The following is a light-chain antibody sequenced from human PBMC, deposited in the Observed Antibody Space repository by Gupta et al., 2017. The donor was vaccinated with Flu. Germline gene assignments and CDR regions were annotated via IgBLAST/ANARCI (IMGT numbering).Light chain of an antibody. CDR2: GAS. J-gene: IGKJ5*01. V-gene: IGKV3-15*01. Sequence: EIVMTQSPDTLSVSPGERATLSCSASQSVSSNLAWYQHKPGLAPRLLIYGASTRATGIADRFSGSGSGTEFTLTISSLQSEDFAVYYCQQYDDWPPITCGQGTRLKIK. CDR1: QSVSSN. CDR3: QQYDDWPPIT.